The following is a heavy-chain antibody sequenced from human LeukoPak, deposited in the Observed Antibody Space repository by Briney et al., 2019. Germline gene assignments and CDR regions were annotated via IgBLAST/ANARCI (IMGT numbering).Heavy chain of an antibody. CDR1: GGSISSSSYY. D-gene: IGHD6-19*01. CDR3: ARTAGSSSGRFHDY. V-gene: IGHV4-39*02. Sequence: SEPLSLTCTVSGGSISSSSYYWAWIRQPPGEGLEWIGSINYSGTTYYKPSLKSRVTISVDTSKNHFSLRLSSVTAADTAVYYCARTAGSSSGRFHDYWGQGMLVTVSS. J-gene: IGHJ4*02. CDR2: INYSGTT.